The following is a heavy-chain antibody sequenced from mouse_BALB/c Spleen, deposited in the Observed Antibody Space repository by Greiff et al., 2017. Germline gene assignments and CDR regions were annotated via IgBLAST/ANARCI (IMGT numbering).Heavy chain of an antibody. Sequence: EVKLQESGPGLVKPSQSLSLTCTVTGYSITSDYAWNWIRQFPGNKLEWMGYISYSGSTSYNPSLKSRISITRDTSKNQFFLQLNSVTTEDTATYYCAIITTAPFADWGQGTLVTVSA. D-gene: IGHD1-2*01. CDR2: ISYSGST. J-gene: IGHJ3*01. V-gene: IGHV3-2*02. CDR3: AIITTAPFAD. CDR1: GYSITSDYA.